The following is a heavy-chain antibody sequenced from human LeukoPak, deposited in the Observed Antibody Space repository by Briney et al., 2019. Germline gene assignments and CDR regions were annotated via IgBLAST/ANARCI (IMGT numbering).Heavy chain of an antibody. CDR1: GFTFSSYS. V-gene: IGHV3-21*04. J-gene: IGHJ5*02. CDR2: ISSRSSYI. D-gene: IGHD6-19*01. Sequence: SGGSLRLSRAASGFTFSSYSMNWVRQGPGKGLEWVSSISSRSSYIYYADSVKGRFTISRDNSKNTLYLQMISLRAEDTALYYCAKCVTGWPNWFDPWGQGTLVTVSS. CDR3: AKCVTGWPNWFDP.